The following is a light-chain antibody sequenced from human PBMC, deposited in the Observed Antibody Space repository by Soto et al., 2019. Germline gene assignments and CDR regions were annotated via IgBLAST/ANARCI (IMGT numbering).Light chain of an antibody. CDR1: QSLNTN. Sequence: ETVMTQSPATLSVSPGEGATLSCRASQSLNTNLAWYQQKLGQAPRVLICGASTRATGIPARFSGSGSGTEFTLTISRLEPEDFAVYYCQQYAGTPTFGQGTRLEIK. CDR3: QQYAGTPT. CDR2: GAS. V-gene: IGKV3-15*01. J-gene: IGKJ5*01.